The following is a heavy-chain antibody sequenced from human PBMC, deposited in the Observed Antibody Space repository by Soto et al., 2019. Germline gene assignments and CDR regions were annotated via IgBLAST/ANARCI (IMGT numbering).Heavy chain of an antibody. D-gene: IGHD2-8*01. CDR2: IKQDGSEK. CDR1: GFTFSSYA. J-gene: IGHJ5*02. CDR3: AREAGYCTNGVCSRFDP. V-gene: IGHV3-7*01. Sequence: GGSLRLSCAASGFTFSSYAMSWVRQAPGKGLEWVANIKQDGSEKYYVDSVKGRFTISRDNAKNSLYLQMNSLRAEDTAVYYCAREAGYCTNGVCSRFDPWGQGTLVTVSS.